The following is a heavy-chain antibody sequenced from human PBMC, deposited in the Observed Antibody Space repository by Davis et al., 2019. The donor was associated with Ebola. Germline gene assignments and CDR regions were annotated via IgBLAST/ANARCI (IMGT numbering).Heavy chain of an antibody. D-gene: IGHD7-27*01. J-gene: IGHJ3*02. Sequence: PSETLSLTCAISGDSVSGKNGAWNWIRQSPSRGLEWLGRTYYTSKWYNHYAASVKSRITFNPDTSKNQFSLQLDSVTPEDTAIYYCARVNWGAGKAFDIWGQGSMVTVSS. CDR2: TYYTSKWYN. V-gene: IGHV6-1*01. CDR1: GDSVSGKNGA. CDR3: ARVNWGAGKAFDI.